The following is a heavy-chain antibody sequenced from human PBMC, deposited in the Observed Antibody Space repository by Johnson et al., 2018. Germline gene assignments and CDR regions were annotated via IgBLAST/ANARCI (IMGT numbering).Heavy chain of an antibody. Sequence: VQLVESGGGLVKPGGSLSLSCAASGFTFRTYTMSWVRQAPGQGLEWVSSISGSSLYKYYADSMKGRFTISGDNAKNLLYRHMSGLRAEDTAVYYCARDSGIIVATAPDAFDIWGQGTVVTVSS. D-gene: IGHD2-2*01. CDR2: ISGSSLYK. V-gene: IGHV3-21*06. CDR3: ARDSGIIVATAPDAFDI. CDR1: GFTFRTYT. J-gene: IGHJ3*02.